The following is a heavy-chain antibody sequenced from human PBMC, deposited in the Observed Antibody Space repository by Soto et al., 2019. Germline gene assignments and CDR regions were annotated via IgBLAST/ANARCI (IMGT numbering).Heavy chain of an antibody. CDR2: ISGFNGNT. D-gene: IGHD2-15*01. CDR1: GYTFTTYG. Sequence: QVQLVQSGDEVKKPGASVKVSCKASGYTFTTYGITWGRQAPGQGLEWMGWISGFNGNTNYAQRFQGRVSMTTDTFTNTAYMELRSLRSDDTVVYYCAREILPASPREFDYWGQGTLVTVSS. CDR3: AREILPASPREFDY. V-gene: IGHV1-18*01. J-gene: IGHJ4*02.